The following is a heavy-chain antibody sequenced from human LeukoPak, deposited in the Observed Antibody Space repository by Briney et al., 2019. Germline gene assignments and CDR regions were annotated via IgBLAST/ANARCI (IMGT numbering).Heavy chain of an antibody. J-gene: IGHJ4*02. CDR1: GGSFSGYY. CDR2: INHSGST. V-gene: IGHV4-34*01. D-gene: IGHD6-13*01. CDR3: ARGPAAAYSY. Sequence: SETLSLTCAVYGGSFSGYYWSWIRQPPGKGLEWIGEINHSGSTNYHPSLKSRVTISVDTSKNQFSLKLSSVTAADTAVYYCARGPAAAYSYWGQGTLVTVSS.